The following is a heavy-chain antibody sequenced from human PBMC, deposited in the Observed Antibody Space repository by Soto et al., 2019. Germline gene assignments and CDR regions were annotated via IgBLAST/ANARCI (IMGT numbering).Heavy chain of an antibody. CDR1: GGSVSSGSYY. D-gene: IGHD3-3*02. CDR3: ARVAARHFGAFDI. J-gene: IGHJ3*02. Sequence: SETLSLTCTVSGGSVSSGSYYWSWIRQPPGKGLEWIGYIYYSGSTNYNPSLKSRVTISVDTSKNQFSLKLSSVTAADTAVYYCARVAARHFGAFDIWGQGTMVTVSS. CDR2: IYYSGST. V-gene: IGHV4-61*01.